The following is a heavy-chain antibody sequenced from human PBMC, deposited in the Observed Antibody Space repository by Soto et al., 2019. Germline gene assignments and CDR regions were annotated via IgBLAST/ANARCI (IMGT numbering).Heavy chain of an antibody. J-gene: IGHJ6*02. CDR1: GFTFSSYW. CDR2: IKQDGSEK. Sequence: EVQLVESGGGLVQPGGSLRLSCAASGFTFSSYWMSWVRQAPGKGLEWVANIKQDGSEKYYVDSENGRFTHSRDNAKYSLYLQMNSLRAEDTAVYYCARDRAISARPRGMDVWGQGTTVTVSS. V-gene: IGHV3-7*05. D-gene: IGHD6-6*01. CDR3: ARDRAISARPRGMDV.